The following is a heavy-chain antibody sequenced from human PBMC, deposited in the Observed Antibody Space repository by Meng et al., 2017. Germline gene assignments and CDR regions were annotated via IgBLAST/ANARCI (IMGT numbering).Heavy chain of an antibody. Sequence: GDLVESGPGWVKPSGTLSLTCSVSGDSMSNYYWSWIRQPAGKGLEWIGRIFTSGSTNYNPSLKSRVTVSVDTSKNQFSLQLNSVTAADTAVYYCASLVPRTVTTDVSDYWGQGTLVTVSS. J-gene: IGHJ4*02. CDR1: GDSMSNYY. V-gene: IGHV4-4*07. CDR2: IFTSGST. D-gene: IGHD4-17*01. CDR3: ASLVPRTVTTDVSDY.